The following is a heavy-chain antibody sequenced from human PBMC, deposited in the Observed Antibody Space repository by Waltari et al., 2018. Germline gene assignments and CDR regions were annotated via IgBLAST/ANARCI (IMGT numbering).Heavy chain of an antibody. CDR3: ARGPFRYSSTWNWFDP. D-gene: IGHD6-19*01. V-gene: IGHV1-2*04. Sequence: QVQLVQSGAEVMKPGASVKVSCEASGYTFIAYYIHWVRQAPGQGLEWMGWINPNSGGTKYGQKFRDWVTLTRDTSISTAYMELTRLRTDDTAVYFCARGPFRYSSTWNWFDPWGQGTLVTVSS. CDR2: INPNSGGT. J-gene: IGHJ5*02. CDR1: GYTFIAYY.